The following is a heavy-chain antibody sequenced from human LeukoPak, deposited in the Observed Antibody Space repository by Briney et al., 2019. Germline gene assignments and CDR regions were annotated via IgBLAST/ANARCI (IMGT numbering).Heavy chain of an antibody. CDR1: GGSFSGYY. D-gene: IGHD3-3*01. Sequence: SETLSLTCAVYGGSFSGYYWSWIPQPPGKGLEWIGEINHSGSTNYNPSLKSRVTISVDTSKNQFSLKLSSVTAADTAVYYCAGRRVVTDYWGQGTLVTVSS. CDR3: AGRRVVTDY. J-gene: IGHJ4*02. V-gene: IGHV4-34*01. CDR2: INHSGST.